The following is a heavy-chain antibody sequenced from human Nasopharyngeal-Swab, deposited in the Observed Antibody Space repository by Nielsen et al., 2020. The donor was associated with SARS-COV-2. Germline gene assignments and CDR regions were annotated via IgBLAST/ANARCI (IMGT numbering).Heavy chain of an antibody. J-gene: IGHJ6*02. CDR2: NYYSEST. Sequence: SETLSLTCTVSGGSISSSSYYWGWIRQPPGKGLVWIGRNYYSESTYDNPSLKSRVTISVDTSKTQYPLKLSSVTAADTAMYYCARHYSWVMNYYYYCMYVWGQGTTVTVSS. CDR3: ARHYSWVMNYYYYCMYV. V-gene: IGHV4-39*01. CDR1: GGSISSSSYY. D-gene: IGHD3-16*01.